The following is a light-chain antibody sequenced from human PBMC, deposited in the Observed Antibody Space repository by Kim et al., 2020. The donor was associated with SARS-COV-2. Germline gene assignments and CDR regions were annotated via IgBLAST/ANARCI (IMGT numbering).Light chain of an antibody. CDR3: QQASSFPT. J-gene: IGKJ5*01. V-gene: IGKV1-12*01. CDR1: QGSSSW. Sequence: SASVGDRVTITCRASQGSSSWLAWYQQKPGKAPKRLINAASSLQSGVPSRFSGSGSGTDFTLIICSLQPEDFATYYCQQASSFPTFVQGARLEIK. CDR2: AAS.